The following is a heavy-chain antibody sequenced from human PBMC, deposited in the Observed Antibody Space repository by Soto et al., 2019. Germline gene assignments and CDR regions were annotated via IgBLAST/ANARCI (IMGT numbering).Heavy chain of an antibody. D-gene: IGHD1-7*01. CDR2: ISAYNGNT. CDR1: GYTFTSYG. CDR3: ARLILQYTTAELYYFDY. Sequence: GASVKVSCKASGYTFTSYGISWVRQAPGQGLEWMGWISAYNGNTNYAQKLQGRVTMTTDTSTSTAYMDLRSLRSDDTAVYYCARLILQYTTAELYYFDYWGQGTLVTVSS. V-gene: IGHV1-18*01. J-gene: IGHJ4*02.